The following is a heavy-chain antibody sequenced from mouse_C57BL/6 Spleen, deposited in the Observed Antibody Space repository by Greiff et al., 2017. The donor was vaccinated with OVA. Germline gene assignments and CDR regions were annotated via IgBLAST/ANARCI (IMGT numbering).Heavy chain of an antibody. V-gene: IGHV1-26*01. J-gene: IGHJ3*01. D-gene: IGHD2-4*01. Sequence: EVQLQQSGPELVKPGASVKISCKASGYTFTDYYMNWVKQSHGKSLEWIGDINPNNGGTSYNQTFKGKATLTVDKSSSTAYMELRSLTSEDSAVYYCARYDYDEGFAYWGQGTLVTVSA. CDR2: INPNNGGT. CDR1: GYTFTDYY. CDR3: ARYDYDEGFAY.